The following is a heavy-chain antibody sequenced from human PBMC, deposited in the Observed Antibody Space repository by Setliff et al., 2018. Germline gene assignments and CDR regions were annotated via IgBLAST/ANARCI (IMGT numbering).Heavy chain of an antibody. V-gene: IGHV1-18*01. CDR2: ISAYNGNT. D-gene: IGHD3-16*02. J-gene: IGHJ4*02. Sequence: WASVKVSCKASGYTFTSYGISWVRQAPGQGLEWMGWISAYNGNTNYAQKLQGRVTMTTDTSTSTAYMELRSLRSDDTAVYYCARDVITFGGVIVYFDYWGQGTLVTVSS. CDR3: ARDVITFGGVIVYFDY. CDR1: GYTFTSYG.